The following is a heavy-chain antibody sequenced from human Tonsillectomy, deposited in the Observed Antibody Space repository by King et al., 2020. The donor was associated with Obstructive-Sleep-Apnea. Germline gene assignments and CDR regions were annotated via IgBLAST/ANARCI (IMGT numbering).Heavy chain of an antibody. D-gene: IGHD4-17*01. CDR1: RFTFSSYS. CDR2: ISYDGSNK. V-gene: IGHV3-30*18. J-gene: IGHJ4*02. Sequence: VQLVESGGGVVQPGRSLRLSCATSRFTFSSYSMHWVRQAPGKGLEWVAVISYDGSNKHYADSVKGRFTISRDNSKNTLYLQMNSLRAEDTAVYYCAKANYGDYSLGYWGQGTLVTVSS. CDR3: AKANYGDYSLGY.